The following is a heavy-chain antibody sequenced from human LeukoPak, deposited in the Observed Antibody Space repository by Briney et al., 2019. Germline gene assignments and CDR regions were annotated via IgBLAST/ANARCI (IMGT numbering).Heavy chain of an antibody. Sequence: ASVKVSCKASGYTFTSYDINRVRQATGQGPEWMGWMNPNSGNTGYAQKFQGRVTMTRNTSISTAYMELSSLRSEDTAVYYCARAGVERFLEWLSTYYYGMDVWGQGTTVTVSS. CDR1: GYTFTSYD. CDR3: ARAGVERFLEWLSTYYYGMDV. CDR2: MNPNSGNT. D-gene: IGHD3-3*01. J-gene: IGHJ6*02. V-gene: IGHV1-8*01.